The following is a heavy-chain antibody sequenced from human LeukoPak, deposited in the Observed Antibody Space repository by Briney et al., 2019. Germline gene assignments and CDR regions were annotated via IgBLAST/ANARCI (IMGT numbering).Heavy chain of an antibody. CDR1: GGSISSGGYY. D-gene: IGHD4-11*01. J-gene: IGHJ5*02. CDR2: IYYSGST. Sequence: SETLSLTCTVSGGSISSGGYYWSWIRQHPGKGLEWIGNIYYSGSTSYNPSLKSRVTISVDTSKNQFSLKLNSVTAADTAVYYCARGASNYGSFWFDPWGQGTLVTVSS. V-gene: IGHV4-31*03. CDR3: ARGASNYGSFWFDP.